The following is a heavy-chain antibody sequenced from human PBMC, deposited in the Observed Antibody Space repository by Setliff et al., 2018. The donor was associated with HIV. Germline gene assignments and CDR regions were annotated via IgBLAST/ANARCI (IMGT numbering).Heavy chain of an antibody. CDR1: GGSISSHY. J-gene: IGHJ6*03. CDR2: IYTSGST. V-gene: IGHV4-4*07. CDR3: AREGYCNSASCPGYMDV. D-gene: IGHD2-2*01. Sequence: SETLSLTCTVSGGSISSHYWSWIRQPAGKGLEWIGHIYTSGSTNYNPSLKSRVTISVDTSKNQFSLKLSSVTAADTAVYYCAREGYCNSASCPGYMDVWGKGTTVTVSS.